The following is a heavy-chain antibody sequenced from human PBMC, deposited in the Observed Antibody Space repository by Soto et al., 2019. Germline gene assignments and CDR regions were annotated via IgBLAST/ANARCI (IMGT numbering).Heavy chain of an antibody. CDR1: EFTFKSYG. J-gene: IGHJ4*02. V-gene: IGHV3-30*03. D-gene: IGHD2-2*01. CDR3: ARDSYRGDVVLTPAPYGNDY. CDR2: ISFDGNRK. Sequence: QMQLVESGGGAVQPGRSLRLSCAASEFTFKSYGMHWVRQAPGKGLAWVAVISFDGNRKHYADSVRGRFTISRDNSKNTLYLQMNSLRTEDTAIYYCARDSYRGDVVLTPAPYGNDYWGRGTLVTVSS.